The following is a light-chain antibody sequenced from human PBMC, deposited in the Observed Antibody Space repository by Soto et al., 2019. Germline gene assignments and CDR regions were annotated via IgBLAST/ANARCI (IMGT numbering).Light chain of an antibody. Sequence: SYELTQPPSVSVAPGKTAMITCGGDNIGSKSVHWYQQKPGQAPVVVINYNSDRPSGIPDRFSGSNSGSTATLTITRVEAGDEADYYCQVWDRRSDHVVFGGGTKLTVL. CDR2: YNS. CDR1: NIGSKS. V-gene: IGLV3-21*04. CDR3: QVWDRRSDHVV. J-gene: IGLJ2*01.